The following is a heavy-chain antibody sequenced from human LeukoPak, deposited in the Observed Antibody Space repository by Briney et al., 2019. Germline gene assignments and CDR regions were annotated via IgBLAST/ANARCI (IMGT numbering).Heavy chain of an antibody. V-gene: IGHV4-34*01. CDR1: GGSFSGYY. CDR2: INHSGST. Sequence: SETLSLTCAVYGGSFSGYYWSWIRQPPGKGLEWSGEINHSGSTNYNPSLKSRVTISVDTSKNQFSLKLSSVTAADTAVYYCARVRACWGYHRPGWFDPWGQGTLVTVSS. CDR3: ARVRACWGYHRPGWFDP. D-gene: IGHD2-2*01. J-gene: IGHJ5*02.